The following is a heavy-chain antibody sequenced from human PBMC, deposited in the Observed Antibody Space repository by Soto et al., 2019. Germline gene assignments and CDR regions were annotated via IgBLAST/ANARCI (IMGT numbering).Heavy chain of an antibody. CDR2: ISGSGGST. D-gene: IGHD2-2*01. V-gene: IGHV3-23*01. CDR3: ARSVVVPAAKTNWFDP. CDR1: GFTFSSYA. J-gene: IGHJ5*02. Sequence: LRLSCAASGFTFSSYAMSWVRQAPGKGLEWVSAISGSGGSTYYADSVKGRFTISRDNSKNTLYLQMNSLRAEDTAVYYCARSVVVPAAKTNWFDPWGQGTLVTVSS.